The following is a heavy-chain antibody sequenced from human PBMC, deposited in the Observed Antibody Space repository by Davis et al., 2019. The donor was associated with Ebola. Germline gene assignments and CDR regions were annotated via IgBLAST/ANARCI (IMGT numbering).Heavy chain of an antibody. CDR3: AKDSGSYPNMPDY. V-gene: IGHV3-7*03. Sequence: GESLKISCAASGFTFNNYWMSWVRQVPGRGLEWVANIQQDGGDKHYLESVKGRFTISRDNSKNTLYLQMNGLRAEDTAVYYCAKDSGSYPNMPDYWGQGTLVTVSS. J-gene: IGHJ4*02. CDR1: GFTFNNYW. CDR2: IQQDGGDK. D-gene: IGHD1-26*01.